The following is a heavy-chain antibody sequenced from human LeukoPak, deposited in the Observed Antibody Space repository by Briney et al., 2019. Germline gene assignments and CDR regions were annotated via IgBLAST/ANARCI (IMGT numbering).Heavy chain of an antibody. Sequence: GGSLRLSCAASGFTFSNYGMTWVRQAPGKGLEWVSAIISSGTTTYYAGSVKGRFTISRDNSKNTLYLQMNSLRAEDTAAYYCAKSQGYFDYWGQGTLVTVSS. V-gene: IGHV3-23*01. CDR2: IISSGTTT. CDR1: GFTFSNYG. J-gene: IGHJ4*02. CDR3: AKSQGYFDY.